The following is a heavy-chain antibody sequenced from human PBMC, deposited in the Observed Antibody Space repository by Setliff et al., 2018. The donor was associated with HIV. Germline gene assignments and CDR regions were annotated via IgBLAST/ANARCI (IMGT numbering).Heavy chain of an antibody. Sequence: KTSETLSLTCTVSGGSFSSSTYSWGWIRQPPGLGLEWIGSIHSSGTTDYNPSLKSRVAMSVDTSRSQFPLKLTSVTAADTAVYYCARHKTNYDFYAFDVWGQGTMVTVSS. D-gene: IGHD3-3*01. CDR3: ARHKTNYDFYAFDV. CDR1: GGSFSSSTYS. CDR2: IHSSGTT. V-gene: IGHV4-39*01. J-gene: IGHJ3*01.